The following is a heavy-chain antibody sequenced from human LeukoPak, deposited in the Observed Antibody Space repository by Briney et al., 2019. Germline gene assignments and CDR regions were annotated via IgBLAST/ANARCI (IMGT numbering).Heavy chain of an antibody. CDR1: GYTFTDYT. V-gene: IGHV1-3*01. J-gene: IGHJ4*02. D-gene: IGHD3-22*01. Sequence: ASVKVSCKASGYTFTDYTMHWLRQAPGQRLDWMGWINGGSGNTKYSPEFQGRVTITRDTSASTAYMELSSLRSEDTAVYFCANPRYDSSGYYYVDWGQGTLVTVSS. CDR2: INGGSGNT. CDR3: ANPRYDSSGYYYVD.